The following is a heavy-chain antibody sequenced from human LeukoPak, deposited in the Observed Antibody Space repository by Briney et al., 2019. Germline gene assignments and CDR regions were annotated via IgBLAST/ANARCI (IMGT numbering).Heavy chain of an antibody. V-gene: IGHV3-74*01. CDR3: ADPTFDS. J-gene: IGHJ4*02. Sequence: GGSLRLSCAASGFIFSNHWMHWVRQAPGKGLVWVSRINSDGSTTTYADSVKGRFTISRDNAKNTLYLQMNSLRAEDTAVYYCADPTFDSWGQGTLVTVSS. CDR1: GFIFSNHW. CDR2: INSDGSTT.